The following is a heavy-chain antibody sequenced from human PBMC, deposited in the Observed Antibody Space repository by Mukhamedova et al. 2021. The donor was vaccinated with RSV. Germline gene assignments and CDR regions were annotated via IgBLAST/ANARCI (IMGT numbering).Heavy chain of an antibody. Sequence: GKGLEWVSGISWNSDTIDYADSVKGRFIISRDNAKSSLYLQMKGLRAEDMALYYCAAKLQLQQGAGFDIWGQGTMVTVSS. CDR2: ISWNSDTI. D-gene: IGHD5-24*01. CDR3: AAKLQLQQGAGFDI. V-gene: IGHV3-9*03. J-gene: IGHJ3*02.